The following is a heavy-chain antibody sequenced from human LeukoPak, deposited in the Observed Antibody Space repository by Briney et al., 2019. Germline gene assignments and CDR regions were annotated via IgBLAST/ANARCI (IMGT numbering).Heavy chain of an antibody. J-gene: IGHJ2*01. CDR2: ISGSGGST. CDR1: GFTFSSYA. V-gene: IGHV3-23*01. D-gene: IGHD2-8*01. Sequence: GGSLRLSCAASGFTFSSYAMSWVRQAPGKGLEWVSAISGSGGSTYYADSVKGRFTMSRDNSKNTLDLQVKSLTAEDTAVYYCAKDAGNEYWYFDLWGRGTLVTVSS. CDR3: AKDAGNEYWYFDL.